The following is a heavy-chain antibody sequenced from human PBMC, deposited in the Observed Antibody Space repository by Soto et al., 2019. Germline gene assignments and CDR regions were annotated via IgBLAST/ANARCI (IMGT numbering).Heavy chain of an antibody. J-gene: IGHJ6*02. Sequence: GSLRLSCAPSGFTFSSYVMHWVRQAPGKGLEWVAVVHYDGTKKYYADSVRGRFTISRDNSENILYLQMNSLRPDDTAVYFCARETSYDFWSGPQTMDVWGQGTTVTV. CDR2: VHYDGTKK. D-gene: IGHD3-3*01. CDR1: GFTFSSYV. CDR3: ARETSYDFWSGPQTMDV. V-gene: IGHV3-33*01.